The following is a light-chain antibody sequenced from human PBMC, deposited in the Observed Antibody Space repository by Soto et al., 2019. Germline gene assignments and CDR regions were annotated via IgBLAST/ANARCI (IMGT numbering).Light chain of an antibody. CDR2: ATS. CDR1: QSVNRN. Sequence: EIVMTQSPATLSVSPGESATLSCRASQSVNRNVAWYQQKPGQAPRLLIYATSNRATGVPVRFSGSGSGTDFTLTISSLQSEDFAVYYCQQYNNWWTFGQGTKVDNK. V-gene: IGKV3-15*01. J-gene: IGKJ1*01. CDR3: QQYNNWWT.